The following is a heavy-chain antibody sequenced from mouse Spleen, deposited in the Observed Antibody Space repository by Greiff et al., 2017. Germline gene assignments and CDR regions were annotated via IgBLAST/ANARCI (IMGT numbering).Heavy chain of an antibody. V-gene: IGHV1S137*01. J-gene: IGHJ3*01. CDR2: ISTYYGDA. CDR3: ARERSGYPFAY. Sequence: VQLQQSGAELVRPGVSVKISCKGSGYTFTDYAMHWVKQSHAKSLEWIGVISTYYGDASYNQKFKGKATMTVDKSSSTAYMELARLTSEDSAIYYCARERSGYPFAYWGQGTLVTVSA. CDR1: GYTFTDYA. D-gene: IGHD2-2*01.